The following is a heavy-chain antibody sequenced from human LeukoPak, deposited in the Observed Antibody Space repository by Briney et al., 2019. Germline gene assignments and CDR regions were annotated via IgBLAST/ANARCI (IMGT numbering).Heavy chain of an antibody. CDR3: GMAMDV. CDR1: GFTFSSYW. CDR2: IKQDGSEK. Sequence: PGGSLRLSCAASGFTFSSYWMNWVRQAPGKGLEWLANIKQDGSEKYYVDSVKGRFTISRDNAKNSLYLQMSSLRAEDTAVYYCGMAMDVWRRGTTVTVSS. J-gene: IGHJ6*02. D-gene: IGHD5-24*01. V-gene: IGHV3-7*05.